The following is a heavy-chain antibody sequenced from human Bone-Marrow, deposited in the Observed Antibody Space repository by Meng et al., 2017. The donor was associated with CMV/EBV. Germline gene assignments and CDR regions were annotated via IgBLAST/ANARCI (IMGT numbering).Heavy chain of an antibody. V-gene: IGHV3-30*04. J-gene: IGHJ6*02. Sequence: GESLKISCAASGFTFSSYAMHWVRQAPGKALEWVAVISYDGSNKYYADSVKGRFTISRDNSKNTLYLQMNSLRAEDTAVYYCAREGLYDFWSGYSMDYYYGMDVWGQGTTVTVSS. CDR1: GFTFSSYA. CDR2: ISYDGSNK. D-gene: IGHD3-3*01. CDR3: AREGLYDFWSGYSMDYYYGMDV.